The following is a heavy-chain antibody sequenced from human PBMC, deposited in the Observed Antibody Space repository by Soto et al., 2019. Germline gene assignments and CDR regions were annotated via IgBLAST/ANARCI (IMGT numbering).Heavy chain of an antibody. CDR1: GGSISSSSYY. V-gene: IGHV4-39*01. CDR3: AIDYYYDSSGYYFPAPAVGYFDY. Sequence: PSETLSLTCTVSGGSISSSSYYWGWIRQPPGKGLEWIGSIYYSGSTYYNPSLKSRVTISVDTSKNQFSLKLSSVTAADTAVYYCAIDYYYDSSGYYFPAPAVGYFDYWGEGSLVTVSS. CDR2: IYYSGST. D-gene: IGHD3-22*01. J-gene: IGHJ4*02.